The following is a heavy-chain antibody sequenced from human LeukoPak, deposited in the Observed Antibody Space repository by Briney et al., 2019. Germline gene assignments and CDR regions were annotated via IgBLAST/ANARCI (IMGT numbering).Heavy chain of an antibody. Sequence: ASVKVSCKASGYTFTSYGISWVRQAPGQGLEWMGWISAYNDNTNYAQKLQGRVTMTTDTSTSTAYMELRSLRSDDTAVYYCARVVDCGGDCPNDYWGQGTLVTVSS. CDR2: ISAYNDNT. CDR1: GYTFTSYG. D-gene: IGHD2-21*02. J-gene: IGHJ4*02. CDR3: ARVVDCGGDCPNDY. V-gene: IGHV1-18*01.